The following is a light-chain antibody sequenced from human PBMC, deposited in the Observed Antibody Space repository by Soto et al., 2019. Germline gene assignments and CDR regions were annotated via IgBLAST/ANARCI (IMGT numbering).Light chain of an antibody. V-gene: IGKV3-20*01. CDR1: QSLSNNY. CDR2: DAS. J-gene: IGKJ4*01. CDR3: QQYGSSPLT. Sequence: EIVLTQSPGTLSLSPGERATLPCRASQSLSNNYLAWYQQKPGQAPRLLIYDASSRATGIPDRFSGSGSGTDFTLSMSRLEPEDYAVYYCQQYGSSPLTFGGGTKVEIK.